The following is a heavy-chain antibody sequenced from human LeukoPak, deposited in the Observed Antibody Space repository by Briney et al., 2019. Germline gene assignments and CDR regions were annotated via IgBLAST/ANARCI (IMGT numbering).Heavy chain of an antibody. D-gene: IGHD6-13*01. CDR1: GLTFSKTY. CDR2: IYPSGNI. V-gene: IGHV3-53*01. J-gene: IGHJ4*02. CDR3: AKDLAPFSSGWYAFDY. Sequence: GGSLRLSCAASGLTFSKTYMSWVRQAPGKGLEWVSLIYPSGNIYYADSVKGRFTISRDSSKNTLFLQMNSLRAEDTALYSCAKDLAPFSSGWYAFDYWGRGILVTVSS.